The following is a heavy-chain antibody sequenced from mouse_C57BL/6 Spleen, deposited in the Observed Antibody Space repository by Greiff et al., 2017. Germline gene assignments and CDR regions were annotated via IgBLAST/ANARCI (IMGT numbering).Heavy chain of an antibody. V-gene: IGHV6-3*01. Sequence: EVKVEESGGGLVQPGGSMKLSCVASGFTFSNYWMNWVRQSPEKGLEWVAQIRLKSDNYATHYAESVKGRFTISRDDSKSSVYLQMNNLRAEDTGIYYCTDDDGYPYYAMDYWGQGTSVTVSS. CDR1: GFTFSNYW. J-gene: IGHJ4*01. D-gene: IGHD2-3*01. CDR2: IRLKSDNYAT. CDR3: TDDDGYPYYAMDY.